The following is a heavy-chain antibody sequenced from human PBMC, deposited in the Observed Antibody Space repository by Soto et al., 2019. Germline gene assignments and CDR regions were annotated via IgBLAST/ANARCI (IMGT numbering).Heavy chain of an antibody. CDR2: INHSGST. Sequence: SETLSLTCAVYGGSFSGYYWSWIRQPPGKGLEWIGEINHSGSTNYNPSLKSRVTISVDTSKNQFSLKLSSVTAADTAVYYCARGPQLLSPHYYYGMDVWGQGTPFTVS. V-gene: IGHV4-34*01. CDR3: ARGPQLLSPHYYYGMDV. J-gene: IGHJ6*02. CDR1: GGSFSGYY. D-gene: IGHD2-2*01.